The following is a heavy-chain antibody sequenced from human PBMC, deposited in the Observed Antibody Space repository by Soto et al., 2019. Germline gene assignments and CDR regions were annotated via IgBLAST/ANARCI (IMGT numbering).Heavy chain of an antibody. Sequence: GGSLRLSCAASGFTFSSDWMHWVRQAPGKGLVWVSRINSDGSSIRYADSVKGRFTISRDNAKNTLYLQMSSLRAEDTAVYYCARDRPNNWFDPWGQGTLVTVSS. CDR3: ARDRPNNWFDP. V-gene: IGHV3-74*01. CDR2: INSDGSSI. J-gene: IGHJ5*02. CDR1: GFTFSSDW.